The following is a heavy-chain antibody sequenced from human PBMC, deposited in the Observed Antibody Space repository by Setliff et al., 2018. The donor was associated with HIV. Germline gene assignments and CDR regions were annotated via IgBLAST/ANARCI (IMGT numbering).Heavy chain of an antibody. D-gene: IGHD1-26*01. J-gene: IGHJ3*02. V-gene: IGHV4-30-4*08. CDR2: IYYSGST. CDR1: GGSVGSGSYY. CDR3: ARGDGGSYYPGI. Sequence: PSETLSLTCTVSGGSVGSGSYYWGWVRQPPGKGPEWIGYIYYSGSTYYNPSLKSRVTISVDTSKNQFSLKLSSVTAADTAVYYCARGDGGSYYPGIWGQGTMVTVSS.